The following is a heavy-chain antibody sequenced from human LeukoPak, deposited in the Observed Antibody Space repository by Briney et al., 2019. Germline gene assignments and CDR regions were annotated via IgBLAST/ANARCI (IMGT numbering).Heavy chain of an antibody. CDR3: ARDGIRDYYFDC. D-gene: IGHD3-10*01. V-gene: IGHV4-4*07. Sequence: SETLSLTCTVSGGSINGYFCTWLRQSAGAGLECIGRIHTSGTTYYNPSLKSRVSMSVDTSNNKFSLRLNSVTAADTAVYYCARDGIRDYYFDCWGQGTLVTVSS. J-gene: IGHJ4*02. CDR1: GGSINGYF. CDR2: IHTSGTT.